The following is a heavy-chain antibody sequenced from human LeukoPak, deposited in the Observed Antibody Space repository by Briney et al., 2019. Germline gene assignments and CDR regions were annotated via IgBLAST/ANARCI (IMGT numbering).Heavy chain of an antibody. J-gene: IGHJ1*01. CDR1: GFTFSSYE. D-gene: IGHD3-3*02. CDR2: ISSSGSNI. CDR3: ARDGTIAS. V-gene: IGHV3-48*03. Sequence: GGSLTLSCAASGFTFSSYEMNWVRQAPGKGLEWISYISSSGSNIYYADSVKGRFTISRDNAKNSLYLQMNSLRAEDTAVYYCARDGTIASWGQGTLVTVSS.